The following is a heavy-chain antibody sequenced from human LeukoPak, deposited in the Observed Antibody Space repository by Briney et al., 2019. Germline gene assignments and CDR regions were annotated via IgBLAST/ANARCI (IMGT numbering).Heavy chain of an antibody. V-gene: IGHV3-23*01. CDR3: VEDLGRDGSEIFDC. CDR1: RFTLGTYA. CDR2: ISTNGAGT. J-gene: IGHJ4*02. D-gene: IGHD5-24*01. Sequence: GGSLRLSCAASRFTLGTYAMTWVRQTPGKGLEWVSTISTNGAGTYYADSVMGRFTISRVNVRNTLHLQMNSLRVEDTAVYYCVEDLGRDGSEIFDCWGQGTLVTVSS.